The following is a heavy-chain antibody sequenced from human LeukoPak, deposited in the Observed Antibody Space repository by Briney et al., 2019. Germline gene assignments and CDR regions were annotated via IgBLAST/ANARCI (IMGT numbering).Heavy chain of an antibody. CDR3: ARILYYYDSSGPGEYWYFDL. J-gene: IGHJ2*01. Sequence: GASVKDSCKASGGTFISYAISWVRQAPGQGLEWMGGIIPIFGTANYAQKFQGRVTITADESTSTAYMELSSLRSEDTAVYYCARILYYYDSSGPGEYWYFDLWGRGTLVTVSS. D-gene: IGHD3-22*01. CDR2: IIPIFGTA. V-gene: IGHV1-69*13. CDR1: GGTFISYA.